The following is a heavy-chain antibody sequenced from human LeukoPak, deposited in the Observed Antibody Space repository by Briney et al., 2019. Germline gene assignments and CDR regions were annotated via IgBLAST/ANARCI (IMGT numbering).Heavy chain of an antibody. CDR3: AKDIYGYRYYYGVDV. CDR2: IDWSTRSI. Sequence: PGGSLRLSCAASGFTFDGYAMHWVRQAPGKGLEWVSGIDWSTRSIGYADSVKGRFTISRDNAKNSLYLQMNRLRTEDTALYYCAKDIYGYRYYYGVDVWGQGTTVTVSS. J-gene: IGHJ6*02. D-gene: IGHD5/OR15-5a*01. V-gene: IGHV3-9*01. CDR1: GFTFDGYA.